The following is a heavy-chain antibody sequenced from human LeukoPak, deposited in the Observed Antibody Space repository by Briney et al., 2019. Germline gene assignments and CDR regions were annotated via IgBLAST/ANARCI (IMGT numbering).Heavy chain of an antibody. V-gene: IGHV3-66*01. CDR3: AGPILTPR. CDR2: SGGST. J-gene: IGHJ4*02. Sequence: SGGSTYYADSVKGRFTISRDNSKNTVYLQMNSLRAEDTAVYYCAGPILTPRWGRGTLVTVSS. D-gene: IGHD3-9*01.